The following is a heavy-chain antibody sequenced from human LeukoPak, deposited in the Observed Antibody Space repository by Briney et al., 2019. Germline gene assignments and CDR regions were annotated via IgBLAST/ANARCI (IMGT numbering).Heavy chain of an antibody. V-gene: IGHV3-30*02. J-gene: IGHJ4*02. CDR1: GFTFSSYG. CDR3: AKSGRDFWTLLDY. D-gene: IGHD3-3*01. CDR2: IRYDGSNK. Sequence: PGGSLRLSCAASGFTFSSYGMHWVRQAPGKGLEWVAFIRYDGSNKYYADSVKGRFTISRDNSKNTLYLQMNSLRAEDTAVYYCAKSGRDFWTLLDYWGQGTLVTVSS.